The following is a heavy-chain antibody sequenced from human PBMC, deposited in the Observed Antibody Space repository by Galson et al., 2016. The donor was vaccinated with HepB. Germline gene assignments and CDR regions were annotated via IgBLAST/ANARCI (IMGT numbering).Heavy chain of an antibody. CDR2: IGGSGGGT. J-gene: IGHJ4*02. CDR1: GFTFSNYA. V-gene: IGHV3-23*01. D-gene: IGHD2-2*01. CDR3: AKMPDAVVEPATFDY. Sequence: SLRLSCAVSGFTFSNYAMSWVRQAPGKGLEWVSRIGGSGGGTSYADSVKGRFTISRDNFRDTLYLHMNSLRAEDTAVYYCAKMPDAVVEPATFDYWGQGTLVTVSS.